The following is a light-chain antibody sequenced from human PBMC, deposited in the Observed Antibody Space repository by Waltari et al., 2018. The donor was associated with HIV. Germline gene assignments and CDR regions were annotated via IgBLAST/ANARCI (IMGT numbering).Light chain of an antibody. J-gene: IGLJ3*02. V-gene: IGLV1-47*01. CDR2: RNE. CDR1: RSHIGNNF. CDR3: ATWDDSLNSFWV. Sequence: QSVLTQPPSASGTPGQRVVISCSGGRSHIGNNFVYWYQQLPGSTPKLLIYRNEQRPSGVSDRFSGSKSGTSASLAISGLRSEDEADYYCATWDDSLNSFWVFGGGTKVTVL.